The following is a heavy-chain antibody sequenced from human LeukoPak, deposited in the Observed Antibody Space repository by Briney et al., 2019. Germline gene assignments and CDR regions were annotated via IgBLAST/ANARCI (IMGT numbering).Heavy chain of an antibody. CDR3: TRVFVGDEYSSSGY. CDR2: INSDGRST. V-gene: IGHV3-74*01. D-gene: IGHD6-13*01. Sequence: GGSPRLSCAASGFTFSRYYMHWVRQAPGKGLVWVSRINSDGRSTTYADSVRGRFTVSRDNAKNTLYLQMNSLKVEDTAMYYCTRVFVGDEYSSSGYWGQGTLVTVSS. J-gene: IGHJ4*02. CDR1: GFTFSRYY.